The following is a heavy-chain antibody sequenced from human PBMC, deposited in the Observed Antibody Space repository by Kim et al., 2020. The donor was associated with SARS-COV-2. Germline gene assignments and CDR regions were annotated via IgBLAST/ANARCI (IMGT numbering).Heavy chain of an antibody. J-gene: IGHJ3*02. D-gene: IGHD4-17*01. Sequence: GGSLRLSCAASGFTFSSYAMHWVRQAPGKGLEWVAVISYDGSNKYYADSVKGRFTISRDNSKNTLYLQMNSLRAEDTAVYYCARENYGDYSAFDIWGQGT. CDR1: GFTFSSYA. V-gene: IGHV3-30-3*01. CDR3: ARENYGDYSAFDI. CDR2: ISYDGSNK.